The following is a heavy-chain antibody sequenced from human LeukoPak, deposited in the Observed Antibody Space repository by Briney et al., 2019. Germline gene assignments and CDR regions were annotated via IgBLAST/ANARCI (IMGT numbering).Heavy chain of an antibody. D-gene: IGHD3-22*01. CDR3: ARGSAITMIVVVIYGWFDP. Sequence: ASVKVSCKASGYTFTSYYMHWVRQAPGQGLEWMGIINPSGGSTSYAQKSQGRVTMTRDTSTSTVYMELSSLRSEDTAVYYCARGSAITMIVVVIYGWFDPWGQGTLVTVSS. CDR1: GYTFTSYY. V-gene: IGHV1-46*01. CDR2: INPSGGST. J-gene: IGHJ5*02.